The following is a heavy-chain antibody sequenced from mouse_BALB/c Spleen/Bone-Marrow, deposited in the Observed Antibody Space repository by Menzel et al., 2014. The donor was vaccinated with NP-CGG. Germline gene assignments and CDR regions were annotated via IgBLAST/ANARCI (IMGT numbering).Heavy chain of an antibody. Sequence: LQQSGAELVKPGASVKLSCTASGFNIKDTYMHWVKQRPEXXXEWIGRIDPANGNTKYDPKFQGKATITADTSSXTAYLQLSSLTSEDTAVYYCASYYYGSSGFAYWGQGTLVTVSA. D-gene: IGHD1-1*01. CDR2: IDPANGNT. J-gene: IGHJ3*01. V-gene: IGHV14-3*02. CDR1: GFNIKDTY. CDR3: ASYYYGSSGFAY.